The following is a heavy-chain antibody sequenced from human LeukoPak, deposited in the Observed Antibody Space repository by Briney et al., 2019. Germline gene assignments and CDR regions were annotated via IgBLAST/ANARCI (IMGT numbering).Heavy chain of an antibody. Sequence: GGSLRLSCAASGFTFSTYGMHWVRQAPGKGLEWLTDIWYDGSNKYYTDSVKGRFTISRDNSKNTVYLQMNSLRAADTAVYYCARESRLDYYFDYWGQGTLVTVSS. V-gene: IGHV3-33*01. D-gene: IGHD3-9*01. CDR3: ARESRLDYYFDY. J-gene: IGHJ4*02. CDR1: GFTFSTYG. CDR2: IWYDGSNK.